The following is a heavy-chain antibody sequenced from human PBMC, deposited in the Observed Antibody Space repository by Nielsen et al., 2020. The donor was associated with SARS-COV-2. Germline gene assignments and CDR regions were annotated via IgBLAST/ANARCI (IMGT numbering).Heavy chain of an antibody. J-gene: IGHJ3*02. CDR2: IRSKSHSYET. V-gene: IGHV3-73*01. CDR3: ARVNPVSDSWFDALDI. Sequence: GESLKISCAASGFSISDSGMHWVRQASGRGLEWLGRIRSKSHSYETVYAVSVRDRFTISRDDSENTAYLQMNSPRTEDTAVYFCARVNPVSDSWFDALDIWGQGTMVTASS. D-gene: IGHD6-13*01. CDR1: GFSISDSG.